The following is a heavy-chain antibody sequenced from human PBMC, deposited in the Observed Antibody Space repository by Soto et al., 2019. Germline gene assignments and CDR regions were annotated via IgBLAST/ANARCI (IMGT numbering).Heavy chain of an antibody. Sequence: SQTLSLTCAISGDSVSSNSAAWNWIRQSPSRGLEWLGRTYYRSKWYNDYAVSVKSRITINPDTSKNQFSLQLNSVTPEDTAVYYVAKGGMYYYDIWSGYSTENFDYWGQGTLVTVSS. CDR1: GDSVSSNSAA. D-gene: IGHD3-3*01. CDR2: TYYRSKWYN. J-gene: IGHJ4*02. CDR3: AKGGMYYYDIWSGYSTENFDY. V-gene: IGHV6-1*01.